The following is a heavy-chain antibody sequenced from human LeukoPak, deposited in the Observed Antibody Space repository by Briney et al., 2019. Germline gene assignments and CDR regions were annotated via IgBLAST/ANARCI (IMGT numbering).Heavy chain of an antibody. CDR2: ISGSGGST. V-gene: IGHV3-23*01. CDR1: GFIFRSYV. J-gene: IGHJ5*02. CDR3: AKGPIGDIVVVPAAQSPWFDP. D-gene: IGHD2-2*01. Sequence: GGSLRLSCAASGFIFRSYVMSWVRQAPGKGLEWVSAISGSGGSTYYADSVKGRFTISRDNSKNTLYLQMNSLRAEDTAVYYCAKGPIGDIVVVPAAQSPWFDPWGQGTLVTVSS.